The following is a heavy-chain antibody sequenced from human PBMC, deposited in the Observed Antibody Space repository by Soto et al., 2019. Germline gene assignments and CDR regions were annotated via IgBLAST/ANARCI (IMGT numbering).Heavy chain of an antibody. J-gene: IGHJ6*03. CDR2: VRGDGGTA. D-gene: IGHD2-8*02. CDR1: GFTFSSYA. Sequence: GGSLRLSCAASGFTFSSYAMSWVRQAPGKGLEWVSTVRGDGGTADYADSVKGRSAISRDNSKNTLELQMSSLRAEDTAVYYCAGTLGPRDCAGGICYYYYYYMDVWGKGTTVTVSS. V-gene: IGHV3-23*01. CDR3: AGTLGPRDCAGGICYYYYYYMDV.